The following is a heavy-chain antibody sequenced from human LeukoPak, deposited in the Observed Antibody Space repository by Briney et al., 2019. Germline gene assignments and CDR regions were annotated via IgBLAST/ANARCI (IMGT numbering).Heavy chain of an antibody. CDR2: IYYSGST. Sequence: PSETLSLTCTVSGGSISSGGYYWSWIRQHPGKGLEWIGYIYYSGSTYYNPSLKSRVTISVDTSKNQFSLKLSSVTAADTAVYYCARREAMVRGPGYFDYWGQGTPVTVSS. CDR3: ARREAMVRGPGYFDY. D-gene: IGHD3-10*01. V-gene: IGHV4-31*03. CDR1: GGSISSGGYY. J-gene: IGHJ4*02.